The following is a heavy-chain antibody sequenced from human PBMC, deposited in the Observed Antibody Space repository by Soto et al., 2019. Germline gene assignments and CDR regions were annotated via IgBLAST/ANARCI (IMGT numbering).Heavy chain of an antibody. CDR3: AKGAISGTLNWFDP. J-gene: IGHJ5*02. D-gene: IGHD6-13*01. Sequence: EVQLVESGGGLVQPGRSLRLSCAASGFRFADYTMHWVRQAPGKGLEWVSGLTWNSESIAYADSVKGRFTISRDNAKNSLYRQMNSLRAEDTAFYFCAKGAISGTLNWFDPWGQGTLVTVSS. CDR1: GFRFADYT. V-gene: IGHV3-9*01. CDR2: LTWNSESI.